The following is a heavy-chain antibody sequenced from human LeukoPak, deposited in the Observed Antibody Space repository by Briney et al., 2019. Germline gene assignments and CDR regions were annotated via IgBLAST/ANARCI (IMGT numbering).Heavy chain of an antibody. Sequence: PGGSLRLSCVASGFTFSTYAMSWVRQAPGKGLEWVSVISGSGGSTYYADSVKGRFTISRDNSKNTLYLQINSLRAEDTAVYYCAKVPRQNGWFPLSDYWGQGALVTVSS. CDR3: AKVPRQNGWFPLSDY. V-gene: IGHV3-23*01. J-gene: IGHJ4*02. D-gene: IGHD6-19*01. CDR2: ISGSGGST. CDR1: GFTFSTYA.